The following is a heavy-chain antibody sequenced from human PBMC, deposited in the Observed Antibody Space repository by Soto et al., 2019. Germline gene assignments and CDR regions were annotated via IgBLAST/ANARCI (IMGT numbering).Heavy chain of an antibody. J-gene: IGHJ4*02. D-gene: IGHD3-22*01. CDR2: INPNSGGT. CDR1: GYTFTGYY. Sequence: ASVKVSCKASGYTFTGYYMHWVRQAPGQGLEWMGWINPNSGGTNYAQKFQGWVTMTGDTSISTAYMELSRLRSDDTAVYYCGRGVDFPSGGEYYDSSGYYYFDYWGQGTLVTVSS. V-gene: IGHV1-2*04. CDR3: GRGVDFPSGGEYYDSSGYYYFDY.